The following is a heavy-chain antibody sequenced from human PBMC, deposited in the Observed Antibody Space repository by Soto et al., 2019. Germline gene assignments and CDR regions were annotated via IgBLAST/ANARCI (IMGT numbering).Heavy chain of an antibody. CDR1: GFTLSSYA. D-gene: IGHD3-10*01. J-gene: IGHJ6*03. Sequence: EVQLLESGGGLVQPGGSLRLSCAASGFTLSSYAMSWVRQAPGKGLEWVSAISGSGGTTYYADSVKGRFTLSRENSKNTLYLQMNSLRAEDTAVYYCAKEGYYGSGSYYHYMDVWGKGTTVTVSS. CDR2: ISGSGGTT. V-gene: IGHV3-23*01. CDR3: AKEGYYGSGSYYHYMDV.